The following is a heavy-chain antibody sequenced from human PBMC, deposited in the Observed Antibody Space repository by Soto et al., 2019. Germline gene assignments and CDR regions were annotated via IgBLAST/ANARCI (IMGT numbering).Heavy chain of an antibody. J-gene: IGHJ3*01. CDR3: ARRWYFAFDV. Sequence: SETLSLTCTVSGGSISSYYWSWIRQPPGKGLEWIGYIYYSGSTNYNPSLKSRVTISVDTSKNQFSLKLSSVTAADTAVYYCARRWYFAFDVWGQGTMVTVSS. D-gene: IGHD6-13*01. CDR1: GGSISSYY. CDR2: IYYSGST. V-gene: IGHV4-59*08.